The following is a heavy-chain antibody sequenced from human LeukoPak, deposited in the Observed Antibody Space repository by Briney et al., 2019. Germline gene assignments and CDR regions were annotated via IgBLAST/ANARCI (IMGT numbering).Heavy chain of an antibody. J-gene: IGHJ6*03. CDR2: IYHSGST. D-gene: IGHD4-11*01. CDR1: GYSISSGYY. Sequence: SETLSLTCTVSGYSISSGYYWGWIRQPPGKGLEWIGSIYHSGSTYYNPSLKSRVTISVDTSKNQFSLKLSSVTAADTAVYYCARTTTVTTFAHYYYMDVWGKGTTVTVSS. V-gene: IGHV4-38-2*02. CDR3: ARTTTVTTFAHYYYMDV.